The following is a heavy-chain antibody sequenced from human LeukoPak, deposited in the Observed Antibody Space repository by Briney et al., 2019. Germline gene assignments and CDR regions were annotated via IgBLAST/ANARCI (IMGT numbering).Heavy chain of an antibody. D-gene: IGHD7-27*01. V-gene: IGHV4-34*01. CDR3: SRGEDASKVGNY. Sequence: SETLSLTCAVYGGSLSGYYLTWIRRPPGKGLEWIGEIHPSGSTNYNPSFGSRLSISADTSKNQFFLKLNSVTAADTAVYYCSRGEDASKVGNYWGQGTLVTVSS. CDR2: IHPSGST. CDR1: GGSLSGYY. J-gene: IGHJ4*02.